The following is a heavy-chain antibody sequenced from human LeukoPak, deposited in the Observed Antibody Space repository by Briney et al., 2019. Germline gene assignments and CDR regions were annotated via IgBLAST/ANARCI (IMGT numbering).Heavy chain of an antibody. D-gene: IGHD7-27*01. Sequence: ASVKVSCKASVYTFTGYYLHWVRQAPGQGLEWMVWIHPNSGGTSYAQNFQGRVTMTRDTSISTAYMELNRLRSDDTAVYYCARGRTNWGYYFDYWGQGTLVTVSS. CDR2: IHPNSGGT. CDR1: VYTFTGYY. J-gene: IGHJ4*02. V-gene: IGHV1-2*02. CDR3: ARGRTNWGYYFDY.